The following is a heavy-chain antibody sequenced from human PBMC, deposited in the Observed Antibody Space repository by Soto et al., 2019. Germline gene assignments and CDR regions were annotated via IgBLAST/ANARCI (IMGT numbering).Heavy chain of an antibody. V-gene: IGHV4-59*01. Sequence: SETLSLTFTVSGGSISSNYWTWIRQPPGKGLEWIGYVYNSGSTNYNPSLKSRVTISEDTSKSQFSLKVNSMTAADTAVYYCARYRRGAVAGYTLDNWGQGVLVTV. J-gene: IGHJ4*02. CDR2: VYNSGST. CDR3: ARYRRGAVAGYTLDN. D-gene: IGHD6-13*01. CDR1: GGSISSNY.